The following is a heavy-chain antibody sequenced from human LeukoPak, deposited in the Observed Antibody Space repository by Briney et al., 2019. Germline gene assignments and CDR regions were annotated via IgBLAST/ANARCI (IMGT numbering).Heavy chain of an antibody. CDR2: ISGAGYTG. V-gene: IGHV3-23*01. CDR3: AKGRSRYESGGYPDY. J-gene: IGHJ4*02. Sequence: GGSLRLSCAASGFTFNTYAMTWVRQAPGKGLEWVSGISGAGYTGYYADSVKGRFTISRDTFKNILYLQMNNLRAEDSAIYYCAKGRSRYESGGYPDYWGQGTLVTVAS. CDR1: GFTFNTYA. D-gene: IGHD3-22*01.